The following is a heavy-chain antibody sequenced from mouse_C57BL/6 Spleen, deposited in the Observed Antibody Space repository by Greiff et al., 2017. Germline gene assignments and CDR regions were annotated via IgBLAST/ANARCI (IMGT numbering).Heavy chain of an antibody. V-gene: IGHV2-5*01. D-gene: IGHD2-5*01. CDR2: IWRGGST. CDR3: AKKPLPYYSNYPYYAIDY. J-gene: IGHJ4*01. CDR1: GFSLTSYG. Sequence: QVQLQQSGPGLVQPSQSLSITCTVSGFSLTSYGVHWVRQSPGKGLEWLGVIWRGGSTDYTAAFMSRLSIPKDNSKNQFFFKMNSLPADDTSIYYCAKKPLPYYSNYPYYAIDYWGQGTSVTVSS.